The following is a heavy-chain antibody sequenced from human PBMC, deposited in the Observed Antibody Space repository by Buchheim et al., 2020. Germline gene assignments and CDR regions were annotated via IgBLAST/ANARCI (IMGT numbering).Heavy chain of an antibody. D-gene: IGHD2/OR15-2a*01. Sequence: EVQLLESGGGLVQPGGSLRLSCAASGFTFSGSSMSWVRQAPGKGLEWVSTVTYSGDTTWYAGSVKGRFPISRDNSKNTLFLQMNSLRVEDTAIYYCARNSLDDNWGQGIL. CDR3: ARNSLDDN. CDR2: VTYSGDTT. V-gene: IGHV3-23*01. CDR1: GFTFSGSS. J-gene: IGHJ4*02.